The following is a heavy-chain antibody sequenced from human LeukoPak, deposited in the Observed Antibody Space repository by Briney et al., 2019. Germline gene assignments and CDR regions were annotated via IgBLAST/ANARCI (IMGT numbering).Heavy chain of an antibody. D-gene: IGHD5/OR15-5a*01. CDR3: AGRGSTAEWFDP. CDR2: IYPGDADT. V-gene: IGHV5-51*01. CDR1: GYSFTSYW. Sequence: GESLQISCKGSGYSFTSYWIGWVRQMPGKGLEWMGTIYPGDADTRYSPSFRGQVTISADKSVSTAYPQWSSLKASDSAMYYCAGRGSTAEWFDPWGQGTLVTVSS. J-gene: IGHJ5*02.